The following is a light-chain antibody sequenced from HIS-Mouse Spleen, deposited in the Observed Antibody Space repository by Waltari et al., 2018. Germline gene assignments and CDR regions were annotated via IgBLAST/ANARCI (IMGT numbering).Light chain of an antibody. Sequence: QSALTQPASVSGSPGQSITISCTGTSSDLGGYNLVSWYQQHPGKAPKLLIYEGSKRPSGVSNRFSGSKSGNTASLTISGLQAEDEADYYCCSYAGSSTLVFGGGTKLTVL. CDR2: EGS. V-gene: IGLV2-23*01. J-gene: IGLJ2*01. CDR3: CSYAGSSTLV. CDR1: SSDLGGYNL.